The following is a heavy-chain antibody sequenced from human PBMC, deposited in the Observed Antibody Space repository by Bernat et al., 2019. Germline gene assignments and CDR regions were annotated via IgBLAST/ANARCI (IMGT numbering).Heavy chain of an antibody. J-gene: IGHJ4*02. CDR2: ISYDGSNK. V-gene: IGHV3-30*18. CDR1: GFTFSSYG. D-gene: IGHD3-9*01. Sequence: QVQLVESGGGVVQPGRSLRLSCAASGFTFSSYGMHWVRQAPGKGLEWVAVISYDGSNKYYADSVKGRFTISRDNSKNTLYLQMNSLRAEDTAVYYCAKAYDILTGYDLGLDYWDQGTLVTVSS. CDR3: AKAYDILTGYDLGLDY.